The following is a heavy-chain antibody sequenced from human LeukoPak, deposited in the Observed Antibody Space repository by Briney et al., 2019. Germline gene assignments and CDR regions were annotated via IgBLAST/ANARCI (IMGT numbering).Heavy chain of an antibody. CDR2: INPNSGGT. CDR1: GYSFTGYY. CDR3: ARGEIWFSAFDI. J-gene: IGHJ3*02. V-gene: IGHV1-2*06. Sequence: ASVKVSCKAPGYSFTGYYMHWVRQAPGQGLEWMGRINPNSGGTNYAQKFQGRVTMTRDTSISTAYMELSRLRSDDTALYYCARGEIWFSAFDIWGQGTMVTVSS. D-gene: IGHD3-10*01.